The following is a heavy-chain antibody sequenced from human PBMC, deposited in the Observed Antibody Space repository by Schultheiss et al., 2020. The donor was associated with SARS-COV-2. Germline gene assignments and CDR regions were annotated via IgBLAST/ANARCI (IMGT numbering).Heavy chain of an antibody. J-gene: IGHJ4*02. CDR3: AREGGFGEFHY. CDR2: ISSSSSYI. V-gene: IGHV3-21*01. D-gene: IGHD3-10*01. Sequence: GGSLRLSCAASGFTFSSYAMSWVRQAPGKGLEWVSSISSSSSYIYYADSVKGRFTISRDNAKNSLYLQMNSLRAEDTAVFYCAREGGFGEFHYWGQGTLVTVSS. CDR1: GFTFSSYA.